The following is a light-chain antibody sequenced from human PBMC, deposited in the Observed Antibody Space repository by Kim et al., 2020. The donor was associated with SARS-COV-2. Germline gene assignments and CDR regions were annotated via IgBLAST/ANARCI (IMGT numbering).Light chain of an antibody. CDR1: QDISNY. CDR3: QKCDSAPWT. V-gene: IGKV1-27*01. J-gene: IGKJ1*01. Sequence: VSVGDGVTITCRASQDISNYLAWFQLKPAKAPKLLIYAASALQPGVPSRFSGSGSGTDFTLTVTSLQPEDVATYYCQKCDSAPWTFGQGTKVDIK. CDR2: AAS.